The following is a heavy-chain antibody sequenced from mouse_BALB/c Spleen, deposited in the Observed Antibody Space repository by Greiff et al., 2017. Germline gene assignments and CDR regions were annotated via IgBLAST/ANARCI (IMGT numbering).Heavy chain of an antibody. V-gene: IGHV1S56*01. CDR1: GYTFTSYY. CDR3: ARSGTNWYFDV. D-gene: IGHD2-14*01. Sequence: VQLQQSGPELVKPGASVRISCKASGYTFTSYYIHWVKQRPGQGLEWIGWIYPGNVNTKYNEKFKGKATLTADKSSSTAYMQLSSLTSEDSAVYFCARSGTNWYFDVWGAGTTVTVSS. J-gene: IGHJ1*01. CDR2: IYPGNVNT.